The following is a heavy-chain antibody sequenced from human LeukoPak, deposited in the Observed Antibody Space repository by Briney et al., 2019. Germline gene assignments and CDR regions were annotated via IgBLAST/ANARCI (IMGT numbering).Heavy chain of an antibody. CDR2: INHSGST. J-gene: IGHJ5*02. CDR1: GGSFSGYY. Sequence: SETLSLTCAVYGGSFSGYYWSWIRQPPGKGLEWIGEINHSGSTNYNPSLKSRVTISVDTSKNQFSLKLSSVTAADTAVYYCARAMITGFDPWGQGTLVIVSS. CDR3: ARAMITGFDP. V-gene: IGHV4-34*01. D-gene: IGHD3-16*01.